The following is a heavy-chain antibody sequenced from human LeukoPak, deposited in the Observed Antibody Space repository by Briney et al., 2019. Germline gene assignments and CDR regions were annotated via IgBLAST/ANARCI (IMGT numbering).Heavy chain of an antibody. V-gene: IGHV1-18*01. CDR2: ISAYNGNT. J-gene: IGHJ4*02. Sequence: ASVKVSCKASGYTFTSYGISWVRQAPGQGLEWMGWISAYNGNTNYAQKLQGRVTMTEDTSTDTAYMELSSLRSEDTAVYYCATDYTKHDYGDYAGAYWGQGTLVTVSS. D-gene: IGHD4-17*01. CDR3: ATDYTKHDYGDYAGAY. CDR1: GYTFTSYG.